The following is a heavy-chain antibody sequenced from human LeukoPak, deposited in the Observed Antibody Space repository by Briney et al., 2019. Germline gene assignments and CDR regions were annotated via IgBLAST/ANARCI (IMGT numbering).Heavy chain of an antibody. CDR3: ARGPTISETGYFDF. J-gene: IGHJ4*03. CDR1: GGSFSRYY. V-gene: IGHV4-34*01. Sequence: PSETLPLTCAVYGGSFSRYYWSWIRQSPGKGLEWIAEIDHRGDTNYNPSVKSRVTISVDTSKNQFSLKVRSLSAADTAVYYCARGPTISETGYFDFWGQGTLVTDSS. D-gene: IGHD1-1*01. CDR2: IDHRGDT.